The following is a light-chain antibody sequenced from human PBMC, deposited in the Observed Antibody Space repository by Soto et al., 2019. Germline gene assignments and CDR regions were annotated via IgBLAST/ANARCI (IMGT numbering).Light chain of an antibody. CDR2: QVD. V-gene: IGLV2-23*02. CDR1: SSDVGKYNL. J-gene: IGLJ2*01. CDR3: CSFAGTSTV. Sequence: QSALTQPASVSGSPGQSITISCTGTSSDVGKYNLVSWYRQHPGKAPKLIIYQVDKRPSGISNRFSGSKSGNTASLTISGLQAEDEADYFCCSFAGTSTVFGGGTKLTVL.